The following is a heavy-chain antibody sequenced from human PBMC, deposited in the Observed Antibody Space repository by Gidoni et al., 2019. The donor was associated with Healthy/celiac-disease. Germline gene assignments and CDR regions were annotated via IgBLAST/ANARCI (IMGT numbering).Heavy chain of an antibody. CDR3: ARDSFMTTVTTWFREPWSYFDY. D-gene: IGHD4-17*01. CDR1: GFPSSSYA. Sequence: QVQLVESGGGVVQPGRSLSTSCAASGFPSSSYALPWVRQAPGKGLGWVAVISYDGSNKYYADSVKGRFTISRDNSKNTLYLQMNSLRAEDTAVYYCARDSFMTTVTTWFREPWSYFDYWGQGTLVTVSS. J-gene: IGHJ4*02. CDR2: ISYDGSNK. V-gene: IGHV3-30-3*01.